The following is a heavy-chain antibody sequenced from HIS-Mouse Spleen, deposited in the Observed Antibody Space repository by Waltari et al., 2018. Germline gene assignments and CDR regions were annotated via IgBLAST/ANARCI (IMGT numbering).Heavy chain of an antibody. CDR2: INHSGST. V-gene: IGHV4-34*01. Sequence: QVQLQQWGAELLKPSETLSLTCAVYGGSFSGYYWSWLRQPPGKGLAWIGEINHSGSTNYNPSLKSRVTISVDTSKNQFSLKLSSVTAADTAVYYCARGRSPATVTIGYYFDYWGQGTLVTVSS. CDR1: GGSFSGYY. D-gene: IGHD4-17*01. CDR3: ARGRSPATVTIGYYFDY. J-gene: IGHJ4*02.